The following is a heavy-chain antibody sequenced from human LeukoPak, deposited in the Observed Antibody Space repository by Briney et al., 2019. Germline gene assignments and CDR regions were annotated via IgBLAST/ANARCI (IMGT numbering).Heavy chain of an antibody. J-gene: IGHJ6*03. CDR3: ARTTMVRGTYYMDV. D-gene: IGHD3-10*01. Sequence: SETLSLTCTASGGSISSYYWSWIRQPPGKGLEWIGYIYYSGSTSYNPSLKSRVTISVDTSKNQFSLKLSSVTAADTAVYYCARTTMVRGTYYMDVWGKGTTVTISS. V-gene: IGHV4-59*01. CDR2: IYYSGST. CDR1: GGSISSYY.